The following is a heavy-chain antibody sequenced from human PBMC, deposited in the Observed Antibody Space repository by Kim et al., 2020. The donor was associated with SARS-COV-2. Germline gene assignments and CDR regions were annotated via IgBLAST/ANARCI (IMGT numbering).Heavy chain of an antibody. Sequence: GGSLRLSCAASGFTFSAYGMHWVRQAPGKGLVWVSRINSDGSATSYADAVRGRFTISRDNAKKTLYLQMNSLRAEDTAVYYCARDSSSRDFDSWGQGTLV. CDR3: ARDSSSRDFDS. V-gene: IGHV3-74*01. D-gene: IGHD6-13*01. CDR2: INSDGSAT. J-gene: IGHJ4*02. CDR1: GFTFSAYG.